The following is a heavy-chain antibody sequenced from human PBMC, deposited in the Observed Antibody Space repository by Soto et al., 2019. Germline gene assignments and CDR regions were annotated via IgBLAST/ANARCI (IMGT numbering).Heavy chain of an antibody. CDR1: GFTFSSYE. CDR3: ARVDPCSSTSCDPHDAFDI. V-gene: IGHV3-48*03. Sequence: EVQLVESGGGLVQPGGSLRLSCAASGFTFSSYEMNWVRQAPGKGLEWVSYISSSGSTIYYADSVKGRFTISRDNAKNSLYLQMNSLRAEDTAVYYCARVDPCSSTSCDPHDAFDIWAKGQWSPSLQ. J-gene: IGHJ3*02. D-gene: IGHD2-2*01. CDR2: ISSSGSTI.